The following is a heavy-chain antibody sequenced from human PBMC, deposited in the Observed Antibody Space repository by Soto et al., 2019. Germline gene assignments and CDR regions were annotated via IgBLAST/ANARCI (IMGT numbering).Heavy chain of an antibody. CDR2: ISWNSGSI. Sequence: GGSLRLSCAASGFTFDDYAMHWVRQAPGKGLEWVSGISWNSGSIGYADSVKGRFTISRDNAKNSLYLQMNSLRAEDTALYYCAKTYCSGGSCYKGAFDIWGQGTMVTVSS. CDR1: GFTFDDYA. J-gene: IGHJ3*02. D-gene: IGHD2-15*01. CDR3: AKTYCSGGSCYKGAFDI. V-gene: IGHV3-9*01.